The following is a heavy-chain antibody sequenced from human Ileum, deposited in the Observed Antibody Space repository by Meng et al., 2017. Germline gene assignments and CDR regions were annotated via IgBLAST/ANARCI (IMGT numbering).Heavy chain of an antibody. V-gene: IGHV4-34*01. J-gene: IGHJ4*02. Sequence: QVPLQQWGAGVFKPSETLSLTCLVYGGSFSGYDWSWIRQPPGKGLEWIGEINHSGSTNYNPSLKSRVTISVDTSKNQFSLKLSSVTAADTAVYYCSRTSYYDNSGYYPGWGQGTLVTVSS. D-gene: IGHD3-22*01. CDR3: SRTSYYDNSGYYPG. CDR2: INHSGST. CDR1: GGSFSGYD.